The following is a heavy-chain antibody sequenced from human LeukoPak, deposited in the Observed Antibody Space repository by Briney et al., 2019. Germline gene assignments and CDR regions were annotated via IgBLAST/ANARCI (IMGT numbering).Heavy chain of an antibody. V-gene: IGHV3-49*04. Sequence: PGRSLRLSRRGSGFTFGGHAMSWVRQAPGKGLEWVGFIRSKAYRGTPEYAPSVTGRFTISRDDSISIAYLKMDSLITEDTAFYFCTRGPIQLWIHNGMDAWGQGTTVTVSS. J-gene: IGHJ6*02. D-gene: IGHD1-1*01. CDR1: GFTFGGHA. CDR3: TRGPIQLWIHNGMDA. CDR2: IRSKAYRGTP.